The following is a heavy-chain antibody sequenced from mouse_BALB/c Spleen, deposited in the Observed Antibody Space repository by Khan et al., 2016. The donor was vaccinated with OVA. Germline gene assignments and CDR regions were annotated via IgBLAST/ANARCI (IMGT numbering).Heavy chain of an antibody. CDR3: VRRGHYYGSFYWYFDV. J-gene: IGHJ1*01. CDR2: IWTGGDT. V-gene: IGHV2-9-2*01. Sequence: VQLQESGPGLVAPSQSLSITCTVSGFSLTNYDISWIRQPPGKGLEWLGVIWTGGDTNYNSAFMSRLSISKDNSKSQVFLKMNSLQTDDTAIYXCVRRGHYYGSFYWYFDVWGAGTTVTVSS. CDR1: GFSLTNYD. D-gene: IGHD1-1*01.